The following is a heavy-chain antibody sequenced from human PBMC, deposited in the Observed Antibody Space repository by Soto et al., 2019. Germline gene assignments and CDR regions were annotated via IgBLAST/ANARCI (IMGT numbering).Heavy chain of an antibody. V-gene: IGHV5-51*01. D-gene: IGHD2-2*01. CDR1: GYSFTSYW. CDR2: IYPGDSDT. Sequence: PGESLKICCEGAGYSFTSYWIGWGRQMPGKGLEWGGIIYPGDSDTRYSPSFQGQVTISADKSISTAYLQWSSLKASDTAMYYCARKRSIVVVPAATAPYNWFDPWGQGTLVTVSS. CDR3: ARKRSIVVVPAATAPYNWFDP. J-gene: IGHJ5*02.